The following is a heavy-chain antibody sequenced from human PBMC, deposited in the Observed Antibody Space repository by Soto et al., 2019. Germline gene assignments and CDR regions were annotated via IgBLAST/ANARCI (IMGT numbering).Heavy chain of an antibody. D-gene: IGHD2-2*01. J-gene: IGHJ4*02. Sequence: GGSLRLSCAASGFTFSSYAMSWVRQAPGKGLEWVSAISGSGGSTYYADSVKGRFTISRDNSKNTLYLQMNSLRAEDTAVYYCAKTSYCSSTSCYPYYFDYWGQGTLVTVSS. CDR3: AKTSYCSSTSCYPYYFDY. CDR2: ISGSGGST. V-gene: IGHV3-23*01. CDR1: GFTFSSYA.